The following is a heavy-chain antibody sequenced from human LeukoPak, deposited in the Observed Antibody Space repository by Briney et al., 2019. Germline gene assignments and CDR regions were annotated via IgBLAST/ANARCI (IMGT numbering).Heavy chain of an antibody. J-gene: IGHJ6*03. CDR3: ARRAFTSSSFSYYYYVDV. Sequence: GESLKISCQGSGYSFTSYWIGWVRQMPGKGLEWMGIIYPADSDTRYNPSFQGQVTISADISIRTAYLQWSSLRASDTAVYYCARRAFTSSSFSYYYYVDVWGKRTTVTVSS. CDR2: IYPADSDT. CDR1: GYSFTSYW. D-gene: IGHD6-6*01. V-gene: IGHV5-51*01.